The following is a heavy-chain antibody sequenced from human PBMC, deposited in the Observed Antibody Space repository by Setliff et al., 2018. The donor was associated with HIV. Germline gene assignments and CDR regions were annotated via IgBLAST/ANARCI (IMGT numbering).Heavy chain of an antibody. CDR1: GDSITTPNYY. D-gene: IGHD6-19*01. CDR2: IYYSGST. CDR3: ATELFIVVAGHTPTFDY. Sequence: ASETLSLTCTVSGDSITTPNYYWAWIRQSPGKGLEWIGYIYYSGSTNYNPSLKSRVTISVDKSKNQFSLKLSSVTAADTAVYYCATELFIVVAGHTPTFDYWGQGTLVTVSS. J-gene: IGHJ4*02. V-gene: IGHV4-61*05.